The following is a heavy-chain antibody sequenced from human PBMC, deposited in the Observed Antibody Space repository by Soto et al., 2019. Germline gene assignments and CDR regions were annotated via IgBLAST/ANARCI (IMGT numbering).Heavy chain of an antibody. Sequence: PGGSLSLSCAASGFTFSTYAMNWVRQAPGKGLEWVSAISAGGGSTYYADSVKGRFTISRDNSINTLYLQLNSLRTDDTAVYYCAHPRGYGVFDAYDIWGQGAVVTVSS. CDR2: ISAGGGST. CDR3: AHPRGYGVFDAYDI. D-gene: IGHD4-17*01. J-gene: IGHJ3*02. V-gene: IGHV3-23*01. CDR1: GFTFSTYA.